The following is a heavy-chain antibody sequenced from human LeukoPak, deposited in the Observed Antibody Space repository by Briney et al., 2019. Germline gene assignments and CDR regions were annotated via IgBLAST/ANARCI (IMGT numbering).Heavy chain of an antibody. V-gene: IGHV3-13*01. D-gene: IGHD3-3*01. CDR1: GFTFSNHA. CDR2: IGTAGDT. Sequence: GGSLRLSCATSGFTFSNHAMHWVRQASGKGLEWVSAIGTAGDTFYPGSVKGRFTISRENAKNSLSLQMNSLRAEDTAVYYCARGVHYYYGMDVWGQGTTVTVSS. CDR3: ARGVHYYYGMDV. J-gene: IGHJ6*02.